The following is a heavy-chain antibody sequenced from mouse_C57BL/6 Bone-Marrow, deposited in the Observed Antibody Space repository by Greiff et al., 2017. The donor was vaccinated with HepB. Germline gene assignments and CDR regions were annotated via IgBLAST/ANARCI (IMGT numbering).Heavy chain of an antibody. CDR3: TREYDYDNYYAMDY. V-gene: IGHV1-15*01. CDR2: IDPETGGT. J-gene: IGHJ4*01. CDR1: GYTFTDYE. Sequence: VQLQQSGAELVRPGASVTLSCKASGYTFTDYEMHWVKQTPVHGLEWIGAIDPETGGTAYNQKFKGKAILTADKSSSTAYMELRSLTSEDSAVYYRTREYDYDNYYAMDYWGQGTSVTVSS. D-gene: IGHD2-4*01.